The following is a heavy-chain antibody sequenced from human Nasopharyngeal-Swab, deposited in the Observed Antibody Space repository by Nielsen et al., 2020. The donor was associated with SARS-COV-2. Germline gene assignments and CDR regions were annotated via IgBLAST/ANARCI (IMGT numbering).Heavy chain of an antibody. Sequence: SATLSLTCTVSGGSISRYYWSWIRQPQGKGLEWIGYIYYSGSTNYNPSLKSRVTISVDTSKNQYALKLSSVTAADTAVYYCARLVAAPYYYYMDVWGKGTTVTVSS. CDR2: IYYSGST. J-gene: IGHJ6*03. CDR1: GGSISRYY. V-gene: IGHV4-59*08. CDR3: ARLVAAPYYYYMDV. D-gene: IGHD6-13*01.